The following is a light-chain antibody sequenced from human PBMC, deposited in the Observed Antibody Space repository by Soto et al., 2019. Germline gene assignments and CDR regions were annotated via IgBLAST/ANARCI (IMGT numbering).Light chain of an antibody. Sequence: EILMTQSPATLSVSPGERATLSCRASQSVSRNLAWYQQKPGQAPRLLIYGASTRATGIPARFSGSGSGTEFTLTISGLQSEDFAVYYCQQSNNWPPLTFGGGTKVELK. J-gene: IGKJ4*01. CDR2: GAS. CDR1: QSVSRN. CDR3: QQSNNWPPLT. V-gene: IGKV3D-15*01.